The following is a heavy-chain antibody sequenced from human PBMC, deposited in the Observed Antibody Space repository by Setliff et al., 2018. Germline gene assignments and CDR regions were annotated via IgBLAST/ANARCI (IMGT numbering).Heavy chain of an antibody. D-gene: IGHD1-1*01. J-gene: IGHJ4*02. CDR1: GFTFSSYS. CDR2: ISSSSSYI. Sequence: PGGSLRLSCAASGFTFSSYSMNWVRQAPGKGLEWVSSISSSSSYIYYADSVKGRFTISRDESKNTLYLQMNSLRPEDTAIYYCVPHPNAYNDFWGQGTLVTVSS. V-gene: IGHV3-21*04. CDR3: VPHPNAYNDF.